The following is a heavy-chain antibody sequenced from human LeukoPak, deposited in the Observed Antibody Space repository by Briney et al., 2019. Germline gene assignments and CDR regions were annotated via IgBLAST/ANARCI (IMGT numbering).Heavy chain of an antibody. CDR1: GASLSVSGRN. Sequence: SETLSLTCTVSGASLSVSGRNWGWVRQPPGKGLEWIASIYYSGSTYYSPSLESRVTMSVDTSKNQFSLKLSSVTAADTAVYYCARHRVRIVVVTAIPSFFDYWGQGTLVTVSS. J-gene: IGHJ4*02. V-gene: IGHV4-39*01. CDR2: IYYSGST. D-gene: IGHD2-21*02. CDR3: ARHRVRIVVVTAIPSFFDY.